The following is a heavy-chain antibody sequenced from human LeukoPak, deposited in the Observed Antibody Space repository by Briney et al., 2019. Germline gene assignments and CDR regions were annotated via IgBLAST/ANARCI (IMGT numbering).Heavy chain of an antibody. V-gene: IGHV1-18*01. Sequence: ASVKVSCKASGYTFTSYGISWVRQAPGQGLEWMGWISAYNGNTNYAQKLQGRVTMTTDTSTSTAYMELRSLRSDDTAAYYCARDTDLDYGGGLPLGYFQHWGQGTLVTVSS. D-gene: IGHD4-23*01. CDR3: ARDTDLDYGGGLPLGYFQH. J-gene: IGHJ1*01. CDR1: GYTFTSYG. CDR2: ISAYNGNT.